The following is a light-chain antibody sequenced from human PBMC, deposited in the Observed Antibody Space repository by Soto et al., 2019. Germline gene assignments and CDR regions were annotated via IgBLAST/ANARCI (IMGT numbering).Light chain of an antibody. CDR2: TDD. CDR3: AARDDSLNSVI. Sequence: QSVLTQPPSASGTPGQRVIISCSGSSSSIGSNTVNWYRQHPGTAPTVLIYTDDQRPSGVPARFSGSRSGTSASLAISGLQSEDEADYYCAARDDSLNSVIFGGGTKVTVL. J-gene: IGLJ2*01. V-gene: IGLV1-44*01. CDR1: SSSIGSNT.